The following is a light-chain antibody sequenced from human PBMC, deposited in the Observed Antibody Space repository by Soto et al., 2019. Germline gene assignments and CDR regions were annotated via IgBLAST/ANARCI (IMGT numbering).Light chain of an antibody. CDR3: AAWDDRLYV. CDR2: SNT. J-gene: IGLJ1*01. CDR1: SSNIGSHT. Sequence: QSVLTDPPSAPGAPGQTVTISFSGSSSNIGSHTVNWYQHLPGTAPKLLIYSNTQRPLGVPVRFSGSKSGTSASLAISGLQSEDEAEYYCAAWDDRLYVFGTGTKVTVL. V-gene: IGLV1-44*01.